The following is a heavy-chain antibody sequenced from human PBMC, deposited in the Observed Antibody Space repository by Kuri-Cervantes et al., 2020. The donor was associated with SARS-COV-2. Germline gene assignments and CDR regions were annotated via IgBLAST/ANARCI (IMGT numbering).Heavy chain of an antibody. CDR2: ISAYNGNT. D-gene: IGHD2-15*01. V-gene: IGHV1-18*01. J-gene: IGHJ4*02. CDR1: GYTFTSYG. CDR3: ARETEYFLNSGGSSSYLDS. Sequence: ASVKVSCKASGYTFTSYGISWVRQAPGQGLEWMGWISAYNGNTNYAQKLQGRVTMTTDTSASTAYMELRSLRSEDTAFYYCARETEYFLNSGGSSSYLDSWGQGTLVTVSS.